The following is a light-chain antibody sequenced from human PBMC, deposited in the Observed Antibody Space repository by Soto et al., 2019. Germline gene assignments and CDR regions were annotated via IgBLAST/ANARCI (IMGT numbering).Light chain of an antibody. V-gene: IGKV3-15*01. J-gene: IGKJ2*01. Sequence: EIVMTQSPATLSVSPGERATLSCRASQSVSSNLAWYQQKSGQAPRLLIYGASTRATGIPARFNGSGSGTEFTLTNSSLLSEDCAGYYCQQYNNWPPLYTVGQGPKLEIK. CDR3: QQYNNWPPLYT. CDR1: QSVSSN. CDR2: GAS.